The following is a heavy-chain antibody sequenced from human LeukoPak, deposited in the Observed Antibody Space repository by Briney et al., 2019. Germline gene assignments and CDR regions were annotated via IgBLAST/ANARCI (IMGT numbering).Heavy chain of an antibody. J-gene: IGHJ4*02. CDR2: IWYDGSNK. CDR1: GFTFSSYG. D-gene: IGHD3-9*01. Sequence: GGSLRLSCAASGFTFSSYGMHWVRQAPGKGLEWVAVIWYDGSNKYYADSVEGRFTISRDNSKNTLYLQMNNLRVEDTAMYYCAGGTGFIIKDWGQGTLVTVSS. V-gene: IGHV3-33*01. CDR3: AGGTGFIIKD.